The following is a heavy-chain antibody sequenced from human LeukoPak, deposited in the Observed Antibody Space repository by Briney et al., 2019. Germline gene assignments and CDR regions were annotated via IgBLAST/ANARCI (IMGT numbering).Heavy chain of an antibody. V-gene: IGHV3-33*01. Sequence: GRSLRLSCAASGFTFSSYGMHWVRQAPGKGLEWVALIWFDGSNQYQADSVKGRFTISRDNSKNTLYLRMNSLRAEDTAVYYCARDRGGYFDYWGQGTQVTVSS. D-gene: IGHD3-10*01. CDR3: ARDRGGYFDY. CDR2: IWFDGSNQ. CDR1: GFTFSSYG. J-gene: IGHJ4*02.